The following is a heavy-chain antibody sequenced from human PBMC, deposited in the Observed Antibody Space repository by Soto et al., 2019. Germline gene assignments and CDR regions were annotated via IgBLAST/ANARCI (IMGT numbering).Heavy chain of an antibody. Sequence: ASETLSLTCTVSGGSIINYYWSWIRQPPGKGLEWIGYIYDSGSTDYNPSLKSRVTILVDTSKNQFSLNLRSVTAADTAVYYCARHRSGTFSAGYLDYWGQGTLVTVS. CDR2: IYDSGST. CDR3: ARHRSGTFSAGYLDY. D-gene: IGHD1-26*01. V-gene: IGHV4-59*08. CDR1: GGSIINYY. J-gene: IGHJ4*02.